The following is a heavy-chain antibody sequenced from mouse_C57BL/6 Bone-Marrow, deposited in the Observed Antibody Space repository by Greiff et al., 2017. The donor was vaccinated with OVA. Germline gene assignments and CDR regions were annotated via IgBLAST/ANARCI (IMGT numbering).Heavy chain of an antibody. Sequence: QVQLQQPGAELVMPGASVKLSCKASGYTFTSYWMHWVKQRPGQGLEWIGEIDTSDSYTNYNQKFKGKSTLTVDKSSSTAYMQLSSLTSEDSAVYYCARCYGNLYAMDYWGQGTSVTVSS. CDR3: ARCYGNLYAMDY. CDR1: GYTFTSYW. V-gene: IGHV1-69*01. D-gene: IGHD2-1*01. J-gene: IGHJ4*01. CDR2: IDTSDSYT.